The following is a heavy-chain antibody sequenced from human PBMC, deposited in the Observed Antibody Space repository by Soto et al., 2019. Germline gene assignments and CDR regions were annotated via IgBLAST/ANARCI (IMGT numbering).Heavy chain of an antibody. CDR2: IIPISGTA. Sequence: GASVKVSCKASGGTFSSYAISWVRQAPGQGLEWMGGIIPISGTANYAQKFQGRVTITADESTSTAYMELSSLRSEDTAVYYCARGICSGGSCYHNWFDPWGQGTLVTVSS. CDR1: GGTFSSYA. V-gene: IGHV1-69*13. J-gene: IGHJ5*02. D-gene: IGHD2-15*01. CDR3: ARGICSGGSCYHNWFDP.